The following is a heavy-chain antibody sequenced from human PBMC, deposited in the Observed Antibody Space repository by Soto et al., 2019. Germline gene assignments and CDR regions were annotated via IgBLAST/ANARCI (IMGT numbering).Heavy chain of an antibody. V-gene: IGHV3-48*02. CDR3: AREYYSPQPNYYYYYGMDV. CDR2: ISSSSSTI. CDR1: GFTFSSYS. J-gene: IGHJ6*02. D-gene: IGHD4-4*01. Sequence: GGSLRLSCAASGFTFSSYSMHWVRQAPGKGLEWVSYISSSSSTIYYADSVKGRFTISRDNAKNSLYLQMNSLRDEDTAVYYCAREYYSPQPNYYYYYGMDVWGQGTTVTVSS.